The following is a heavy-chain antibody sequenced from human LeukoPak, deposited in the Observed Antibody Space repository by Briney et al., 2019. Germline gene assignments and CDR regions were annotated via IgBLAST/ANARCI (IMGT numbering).Heavy chain of an antibody. V-gene: IGHV1-18*01. J-gene: IGHJ4*02. CDR3: ARHDVTMVRGVITFLDY. D-gene: IGHD3-10*01. Sequence: ASVKVSCKASGYTFTSYGISWVRQAPGQGLEWMGWISAYNGNTNYAQELQGRVTMTRNTSISTAYMELSRLRSDDTAVYYCARHDVTMVRGVITFLDYWGQGTLVTVSS. CDR2: ISAYNGNT. CDR1: GYTFTSYG.